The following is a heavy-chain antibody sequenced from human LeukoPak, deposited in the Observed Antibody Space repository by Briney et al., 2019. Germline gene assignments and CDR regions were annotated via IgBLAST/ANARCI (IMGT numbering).Heavy chain of an antibody. CDR1: GFIFSSYW. CDR3: ARDHSPGWFDP. J-gene: IGHJ5*02. V-gene: IGHV3-74*01. CDR2: SSSDGSST. D-gene: IGHD5-18*01. Sequence: GGSLRLSCAASGFIFSSYWMHWVRQAPGKGLVWVSRSSSDGSSTSYADSVKGRFTISRDNAKNTLYLQMNSLGAEDTAMYYCARDHSPGWFDPWGQGTLVTVSS.